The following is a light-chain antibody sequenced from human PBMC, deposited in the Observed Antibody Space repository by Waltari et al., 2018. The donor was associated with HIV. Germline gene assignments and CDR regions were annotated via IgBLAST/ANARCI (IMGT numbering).Light chain of an antibody. CDR2: VKSDGTH. CDR1: TWYPGYA. CDR3: QTWDTYIPVI. V-gene: IGLV4-69*01. J-gene: IGLJ2*01. Sequence: QLALTQSPPAHASLGAAVTLTSTLSTWYPGYANAWHQHPPQPGPRFLMKVKSDGTHRKGDGIPDRFSGSSSGAERYLTISSLQSEDEADYYCQTWDTYIPVIFGGGTKLTVL.